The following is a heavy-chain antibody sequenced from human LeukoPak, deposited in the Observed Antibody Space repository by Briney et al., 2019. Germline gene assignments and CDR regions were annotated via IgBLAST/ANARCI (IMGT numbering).Heavy chain of an antibody. J-gene: IGHJ4*02. Sequence: GGSLRLSCADSGFTFSSYAMHWVRQAPGKGLEWVAVISYDGSNKYYADSVKGRFTISRDNSKNTLYLQMNSLRAEDTAVYYCARARTYYYDSSGYYSDYWGQGTLVTVSS. CDR3: ARARTYYYDSSGYYSDY. D-gene: IGHD3-22*01. CDR2: ISYDGSNK. CDR1: GFTFSSYA. V-gene: IGHV3-30*04.